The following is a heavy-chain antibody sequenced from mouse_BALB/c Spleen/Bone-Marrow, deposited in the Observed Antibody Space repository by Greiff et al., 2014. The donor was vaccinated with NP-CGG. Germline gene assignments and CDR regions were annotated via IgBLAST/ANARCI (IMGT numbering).Heavy chain of an antibody. D-gene: IGHD1-1*01. CDR2: IYPGDGDT. J-gene: IGHJ4*01. CDR1: GYAFSNYW. Sequence: VQLQQSGAELVRPGSSVKISCKASGYAFSNYWMNWMKQRPGQGLEWIGQIYPGDGDTNYNGEFMGKATLTADKSSNTAYMQLSSLTSEDSAVYFCASRGDYSYSMDYWGQGTSVTVSS. CDR3: ASRGDYSYSMDY. V-gene: IGHV1-80*01.